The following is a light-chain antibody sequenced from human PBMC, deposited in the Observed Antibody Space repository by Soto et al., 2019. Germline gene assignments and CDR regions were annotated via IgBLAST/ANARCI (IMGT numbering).Light chain of an antibody. CDR3: QQRSDWPSTT. CDR2: DAS. CDR1: QSVNTY. J-gene: IGKJ4*01. V-gene: IGKV3-11*01. Sequence: EIVLTQSPATLSLSPGERATLSCRASQSVNTYLAWYQQKPGQAPRLLIYDASNRATGIPARFSGSGSGTDFTLTISSLEPEDFALYYCQQRSDWPSTTFGGGTKVEIK.